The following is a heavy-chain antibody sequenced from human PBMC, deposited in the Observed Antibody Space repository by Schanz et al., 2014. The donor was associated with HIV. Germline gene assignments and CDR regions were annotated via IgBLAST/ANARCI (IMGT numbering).Heavy chain of an antibody. V-gene: IGHV3-30*04. CDR1: GFTFSSYA. Sequence: QVQLVESGGGVVQPGRSLRLSCAASGFTFSSYAMHWVRQAPGKGLEWVAVISYDGSNKYYADSVKGRFTISRDNSKNTLYLQMNSLRAEDTAVYYCARDKGDNWAGYYYYYGMDVWGQGTTVIVSS. CDR2: ISYDGSNK. J-gene: IGHJ6*02. D-gene: IGHD1-20*01. CDR3: ARDKGDNWAGYYYYYGMDV.